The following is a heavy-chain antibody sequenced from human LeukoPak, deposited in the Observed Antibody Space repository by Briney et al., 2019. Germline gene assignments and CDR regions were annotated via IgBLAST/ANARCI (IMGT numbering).Heavy chain of an antibody. CDR1: GGSFSGYY. V-gene: IGHV4-34*01. J-gene: IGHJ4*02. CDR2: INHIGST. D-gene: IGHD6-19*01. Sequence: SETLSLTCAVYGGSFSGYYWSWIRQPPVKGLEWIGEINHIGSTNYNQYLKSRVTISVDTSKNQFSLKLSSVTAADTAVYYCARFGSSGWYSRDYWGQGTLVTVSS. CDR3: ARFGSSGWYSRDY.